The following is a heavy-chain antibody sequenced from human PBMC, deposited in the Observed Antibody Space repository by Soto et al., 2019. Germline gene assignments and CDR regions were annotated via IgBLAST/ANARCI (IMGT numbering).Heavy chain of an antibody. V-gene: IGHV4-34*01. CDR2: INHSGST. Sequence: QVQLQQWGVGLLKPSETLSLTCAVYGGSFSGYYWSWIRQPPGKGLEWIGEINHSGSTNYNPSLKSLVTISADTSKNQFSLKLSSVTAADTAVYYCARGWGRIFDYWGQGTLVTVSS. D-gene: IGHD7-27*01. CDR3: ARGWGRIFDY. CDR1: GGSFSGYY. J-gene: IGHJ4*02.